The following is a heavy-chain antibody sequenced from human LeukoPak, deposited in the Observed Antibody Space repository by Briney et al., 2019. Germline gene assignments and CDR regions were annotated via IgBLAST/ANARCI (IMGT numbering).Heavy chain of an antibody. J-gene: IGHJ4*02. V-gene: IGHV4-59*01. D-gene: IGHD5-12*01. CDR2: IYYSGST. Sequence: SETLSLTCTVSGGSISSYYWSWIRQPPGKGLEWIGYIYYSGSTNYNPSLKSRVTISVDTSKNQFSLKLSSVTAADTAVYYCARVDSVAMYYFDYWGQGTLVTVSS. CDR1: GGSISSYY. CDR3: ARVDSVAMYYFDY.